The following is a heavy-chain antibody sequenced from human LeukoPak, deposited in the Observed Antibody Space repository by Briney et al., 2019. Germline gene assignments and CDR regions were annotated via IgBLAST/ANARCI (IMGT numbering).Heavy chain of an antibody. J-gene: IGHJ4*02. CDR1: GYTLTELS. V-gene: IGHV1-24*01. CDR3: ATSLDGEGDRYYFDY. D-gene: IGHD2-21*01. CDR2: FDPEDGET. Sequence: ASVKVSCKVSGYTLTELSMHWVRQAPGKGLEWMGGFDPEDGETIYAQKFQGRATMTEDTSTDTAYMELSSLRSEDTAVYYCATSLDGEGDRYYFDYRGQGTLVTVSS.